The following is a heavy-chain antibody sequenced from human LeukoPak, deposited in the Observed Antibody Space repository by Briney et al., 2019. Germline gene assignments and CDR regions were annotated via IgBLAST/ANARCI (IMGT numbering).Heavy chain of an antibody. CDR2: IKSKTDGGTT. D-gene: IGHD3-22*01. Sequence: GGSLRLSCAASGFTFSNAWMSWVRQAPGKGLEWVGRIKSKTDGGTTDYAAPVKGRFTISRDDSKNTLYLQMNSLKTEDTAVYYCTTDQYYDSSGYYQYFDYWAREPWSPSPQ. J-gene: IGHJ4*02. V-gene: IGHV3-15*01. CDR3: TTDQYYDSSGYYQYFDY. CDR1: GFTFSNAW.